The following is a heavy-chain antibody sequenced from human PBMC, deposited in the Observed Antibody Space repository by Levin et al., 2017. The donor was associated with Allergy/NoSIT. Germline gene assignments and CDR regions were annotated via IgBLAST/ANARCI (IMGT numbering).Heavy chain of an antibody. Sequence: PGESLKISCEASGFTFSSYAMSWVREAPGKGLERVSAISGNGVSTYYADSVKGRFTIPRDNSKNTLYLQMNSLRAEDTAVYYCAKKTNFGITDYLDYWGQGTLVTVSS. J-gene: IGHJ4*02. CDR1: GFTFSSYA. V-gene: IGHV3-23*01. CDR2: ISGNGVST. CDR3: AKKTNFGITDYLDY. D-gene: IGHD3-3*01.